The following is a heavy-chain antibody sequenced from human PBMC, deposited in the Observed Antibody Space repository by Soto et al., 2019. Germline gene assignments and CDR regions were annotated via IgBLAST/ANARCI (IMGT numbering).Heavy chain of an antibody. D-gene: IGHD5-18*01. J-gene: IGHJ4*02. CDR1: EFTFSSYA. CDR3: AREDTAMVTGGFDY. Sequence: GGSLRLSCAASEFTFSSYAMHWVRQAPGKGLEWVAVISYDGSNKYYADSVKGRFTISRDNSKNTLYLQMNSLRAEDTAVYYCAREDTAMVTGGFDYWGQGTLVTVSS. CDR2: ISYDGSNK. V-gene: IGHV3-30-3*01.